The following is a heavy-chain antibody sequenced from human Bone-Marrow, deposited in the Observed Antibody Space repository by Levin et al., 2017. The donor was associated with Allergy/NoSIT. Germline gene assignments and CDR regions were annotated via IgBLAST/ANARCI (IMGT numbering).Heavy chain of an antibody. CDR3: ATESGGHSVPQRYFDH. D-gene: IGHD5/OR15-5a*01. Sequence: EASVKVSCKVSGHTLTELSIHWLRQAPGKGPEWMGGFDPEDGQTIYAQKFQGRVIMTEDISTDTAFMEMTSLRSDDTAVYYCATESGGHSVPQRYFDHWGQGTRVTVSS. J-gene: IGHJ4*02. CDR1: GHTLTELS. V-gene: IGHV1-24*01. CDR2: FDPEDGQT.